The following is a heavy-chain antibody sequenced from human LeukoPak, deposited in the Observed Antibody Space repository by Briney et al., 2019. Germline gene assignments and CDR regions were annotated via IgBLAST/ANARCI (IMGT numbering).Heavy chain of an antibody. CDR2: IYYSGST. CDR3: ARVSSVGATTPQDAFDI. J-gene: IGHJ3*02. D-gene: IGHD1-26*01. Sequence: PSETLSLTCTVSGGSISSGGYYWSWIRQHPGKGLEWIGYIYYSGSTYYNPSLESRVTISVDTSKNQFSLKLSSVTAADTAVYYCARVSSVGATTPQDAFDIWGQGTMVTVSS. CDR1: GGSISSGGYY. V-gene: IGHV4-31*03.